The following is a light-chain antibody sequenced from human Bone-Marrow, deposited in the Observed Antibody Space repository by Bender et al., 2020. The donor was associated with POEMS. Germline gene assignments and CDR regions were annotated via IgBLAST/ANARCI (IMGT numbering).Light chain of an antibody. CDR1: SIGRNP. CDR2: ADD. V-gene: IGLV1-44*01. CDR3: ASWHDGLSGPYLV. Sequence: QSVLTQPPSASGTPGQRVTISCSGGSIGRNPINWYQQLPGTAPRLVSYADDRRPSGVPNRFSASKSGSSASLAISDLQSEDEADYYCASWHDGLSGPYLVFDGRTKL. J-gene: IGLJ3*02.